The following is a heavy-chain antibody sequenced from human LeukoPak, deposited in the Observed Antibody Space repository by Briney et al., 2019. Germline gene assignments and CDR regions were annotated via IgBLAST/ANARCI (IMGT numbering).Heavy chain of an antibody. D-gene: IGHD1-26*01. Sequence: SETLSPTCAVYGGSFSGYYWSWIRQPPGKGLEWIGEINHSGSTNYNPSLKSRVTISVDTSKNQFSLKLSSVTAADTAVYYCARDSFRWELLRVFDYWGQGTLVTVSS. CDR3: ARDSFRWELLRVFDY. V-gene: IGHV4-34*01. J-gene: IGHJ4*02. CDR1: GGSFSGYY. CDR2: INHSGST.